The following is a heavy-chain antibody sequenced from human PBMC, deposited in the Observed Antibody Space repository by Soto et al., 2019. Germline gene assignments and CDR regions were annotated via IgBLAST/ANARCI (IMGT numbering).Heavy chain of an antibody. J-gene: IGHJ5*02. V-gene: IGHV4-59*01. D-gene: IGHD2-15*01. Sequence: SETLSLTCTVSGGSISSYYWSWIRQPPGKGLEWIGYIYYSGSTNYNPSLKSRVTISVDTSKNQFSLKLSSVTAADTAVYYCARDTGYCSGGSCYPYNWFDPWGQGTLVTVSS. CDR2: IYYSGST. CDR3: ARDTGYCSGGSCYPYNWFDP. CDR1: GGSISSYY.